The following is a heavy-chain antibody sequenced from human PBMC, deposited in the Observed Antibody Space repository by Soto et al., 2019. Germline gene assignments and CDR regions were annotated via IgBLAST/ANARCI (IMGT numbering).Heavy chain of an antibody. CDR1: GFNFGNYW. V-gene: IGHV3-74*01. J-gene: IGHJ4*02. CDR2: INIDGSLT. CDR3: AKVTGGPTDY. D-gene: IGHD2-8*02. Sequence: GGSLRLSCAASGFNFGNYWMHWVRQAPGKGLMWISRINIDGSLTNYADSVMGRFTISADNAKNTLYLQMNSLRAEDTAVYYCAKVTGGPTDYWGQGTLVTAPQ.